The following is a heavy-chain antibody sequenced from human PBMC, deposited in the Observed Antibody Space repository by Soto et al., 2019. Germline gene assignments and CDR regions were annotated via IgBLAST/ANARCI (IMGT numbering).Heavy chain of an antibody. Sequence: PGGSLRLSCAAPGFTFSNYGMHLVRQAPGKGLEWVAVISDDGVSKYYADSVQGRFTISRDNSESVVLLQMNSLRPDDTALYFCARAYYFGSGTSYTLYYWGQGTQVTVSS. CDR1: GFTFSNYG. J-gene: IGHJ4*02. CDR2: ISDDGVSK. D-gene: IGHD3-10*01. V-gene: IGHV3-30*03. CDR3: ARAYYFGSGTSYTLYY.